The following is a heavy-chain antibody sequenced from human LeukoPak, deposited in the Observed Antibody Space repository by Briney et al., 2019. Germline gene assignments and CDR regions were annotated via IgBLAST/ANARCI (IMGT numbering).Heavy chain of an antibody. CDR3: AILHSYGHA. CDR1: GFTVISNY. V-gene: IGHV3-66*01. CDR2: IYSGGST. D-gene: IGHD5-18*01. Sequence: PGGSLRLSCAAAGFTVISNYMSWVRQAPGKGLEWVSVIYSGGSTFYAGSVKGRFTISRDKSKNTLYLQMNSLRAEDTAMYYCAILHSYGHAWGQGTLFTVSS. J-gene: IGHJ5*02.